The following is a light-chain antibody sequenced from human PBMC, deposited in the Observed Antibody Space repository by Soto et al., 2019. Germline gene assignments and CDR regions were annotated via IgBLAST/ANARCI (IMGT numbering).Light chain of an antibody. V-gene: IGKV1-5*03. CDR3: LQYNSFPYT. Sequence: DVQMTQSPSTLSASLGDRVILTCRASQNVNSWLAWFQQKPGTAPKLLIYKASILEGGVSSRFSGSGSGTEFTLTMSSLQPDDVATYFCLQYNSFPYTFGQGSKLEMK. J-gene: IGKJ2*01. CDR1: QNVNSW. CDR2: KAS.